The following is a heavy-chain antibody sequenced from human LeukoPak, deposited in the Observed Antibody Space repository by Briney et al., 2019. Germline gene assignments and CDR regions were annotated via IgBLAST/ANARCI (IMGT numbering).Heavy chain of an antibody. CDR2: IRYDGNNK. D-gene: IGHD2-2*01. CDR3: AKDLYCSSTSCYYTNPVA. V-gene: IGHV3-30*02. CDR1: GFTFSSYG. J-gene: IGHJ5*02. Sequence: GGSLRLSCAASGFTFSSYGMHWVRQAPGKGLEWVTFIRYDGNNKYYADSVKGRFTISRDNSKNTLYLQMNSLRAEDTAVYYCAKDLYCSSTSCYYTNPVAWGQGTLVTVSS.